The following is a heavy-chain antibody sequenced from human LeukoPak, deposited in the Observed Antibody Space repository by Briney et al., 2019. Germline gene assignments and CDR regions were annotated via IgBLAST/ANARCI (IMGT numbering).Heavy chain of an antibody. CDR3: AKEAGQDYGALDAFDV. V-gene: IGHV3-21*01. CDR1: GFTFSSYW. Sequence: PGGSLRLSCAASGFTFSSYWMSWVRQAPGKGLEWVSSIVGTSSSLYYAESVKGRFTISRDNARNSLFLQMNSLRAEDTAVYYCAKEAGQDYGALDAFDVWGQGTMVTVSS. D-gene: IGHD4-17*01. J-gene: IGHJ3*01. CDR2: IVGTSSSL.